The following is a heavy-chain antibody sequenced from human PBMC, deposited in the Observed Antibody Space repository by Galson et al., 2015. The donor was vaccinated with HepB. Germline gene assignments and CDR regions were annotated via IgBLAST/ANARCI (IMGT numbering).Heavy chain of an antibody. CDR3: ARDFEWEPHAT. Sequence: SLRLSCAASGFTVYNNYMSWVRQAPGKGLEWVSVIYNGGSTSYADSVKGRFTISRDNSKNTLYLQMNSLRAEDTAVYYCARDFEWEPHATWGQGTLVTVS. CDR1: GFTVYNNY. J-gene: IGHJ5*02. CDR2: IYNGGST. D-gene: IGHD1-26*01. V-gene: IGHV3-66*01.